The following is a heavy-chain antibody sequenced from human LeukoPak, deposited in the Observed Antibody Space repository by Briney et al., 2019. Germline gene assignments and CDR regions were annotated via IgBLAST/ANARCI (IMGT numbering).Heavy chain of an antibody. CDR1: GGSISSYY. V-gene: IGHV4-59*12. Sequence: SETLSLTCTVSGGSISSYYWSWIRQPPGKGLEWIGYIYYSGSTNYNPSLKSRVTMSVDTSKNQFSLKLSSVTAADTAVYYCARMAVAGYYFDYWGQGTLVTVSS. D-gene: IGHD6-19*01. CDR3: ARMAVAGYYFDY. J-gene: IGHJ4*02. CDR2: IYYSGST.